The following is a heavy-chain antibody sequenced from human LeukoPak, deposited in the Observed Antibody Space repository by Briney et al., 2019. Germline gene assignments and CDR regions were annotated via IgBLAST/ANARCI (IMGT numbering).Heavy chain of an antibody. CDR1: GVSFSTYY. CDR2: LYYNGGT. J-gene: IGHJ3*02. Sequence: PSETLSLTCTVSGVSFSTYYWSWIWQPPGKGLDWIGYLYYNGGTNYNPSLKSRVTMSVDTSKNHFSLRLNSVTAADTAVYYCARAGNGYSFDIWGQGTMVTVSS. V-gene: IGHV4-59*01. CDR3: ARAGNGYSFDI. D-gene: IGHD3-22*01.